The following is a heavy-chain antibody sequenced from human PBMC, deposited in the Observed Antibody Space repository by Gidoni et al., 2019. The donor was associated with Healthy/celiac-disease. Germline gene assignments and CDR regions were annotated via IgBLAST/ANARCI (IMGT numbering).Heavy chain of an antibody. CDR1: GFTFSDYY. V-gene: IGHV3-11*01. CDR3: ARGTPHRSWVYAIEVLYYGMDV. Sequence: QVQLVESGGGLVKPGGSLRLSCAASGFTFSDYYMSWIPQAPGKGLEWVSYISSSGSTIYYADSVKGRFTISRDNAKNSLYLQMNSLRAEDTAVYYCARGTPHRSWVYAIEVLYYGMDVWGQGTTVTVSS. D-gene: IGHD2-8*01. CDR2: ISSSGSTI. J-gene: IGHJ6*02.